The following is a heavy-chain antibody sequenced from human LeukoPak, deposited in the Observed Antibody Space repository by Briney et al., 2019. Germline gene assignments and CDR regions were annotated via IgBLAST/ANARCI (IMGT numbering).Heavy chain of an antibody. Sequence: PGGSLRLSCAASGFTFSSYYMHWVRQAPGKGPVWVSRINSDGSSTNYADSVKGRFTISRDNAKNTLCLQMNSLRAEDTAVFYCAREDRVDNSPGTFDIWGQGTMVIVSS. CDR1: GFTFSSYY. CDR2: INSDGSST. V-gene: IGHV3-74*01. D-gene: IGHD1-1*01. J-gene: IGHJ3*02. CDR3: AREDRVDNSPGTFDI.